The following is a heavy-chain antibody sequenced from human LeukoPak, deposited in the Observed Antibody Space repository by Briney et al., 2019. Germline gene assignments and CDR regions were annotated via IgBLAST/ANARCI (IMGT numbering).Heavy chain of an antibody. CDR2: IYYSGST. J-gene: IGHJ3*02. Sequence: SQTLSLACTVSGGTISSGGYYWSWLRRHPGKGLEWIGYIYYSGSTYYNPSLKSRVTISVEASKNQFSLKLSSVTAADTAVYYCAGAASEKYSSGWFSAFDIWGQGTMVTVSS. V-gene: IGHV4-31*03. D-gene: IGHD6-13*01. CDR1: GGTISSGGYY. CDR3: AGAASEKYSSGWFSAFDI.